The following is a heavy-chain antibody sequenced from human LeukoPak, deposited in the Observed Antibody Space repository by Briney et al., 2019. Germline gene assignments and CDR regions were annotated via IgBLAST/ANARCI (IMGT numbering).Heavy chain of an antibody. V-gene: IGHV3-66*01. Sequence: PGGSLRLSCAASGFTVSSNYMSWVRQAPGKGLEWVSVIYSGGSTYYADSVKGRFTISRDNSKNTLYLQMNSLRAEDTAVYYCAREPGVDTAMVGHYWGQGTLVTVSS. CDR2: IYSGGST. J-gene: IGHJ4*02. CDR3: AREPGVDTAMVGHY. D-gene: IGHD5-18*01. CDR1: GFTVSSNY.